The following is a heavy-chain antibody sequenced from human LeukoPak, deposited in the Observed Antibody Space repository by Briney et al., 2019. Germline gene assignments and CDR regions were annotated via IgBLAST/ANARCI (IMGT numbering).Heavy chain of an antibody. J-gene: IGHJ3*02. Sequence: SETLSLTSTVSGGSICSGSYYWSWIRQPAGKGLEWIGRIYTSGSTNYNPSLKSRVTISVDTSKNQFSLKLSSVTAADTAVYYCARDQRWGPLDAFDIWGQGTMVTVSS. D-gene: IGHD1-26*01. CDR2: IYTSGST. V-gene: IGHV4-61*02. CDR3: ARDQRWGPLDAFDI. CDR1: GGSICSGSYY.